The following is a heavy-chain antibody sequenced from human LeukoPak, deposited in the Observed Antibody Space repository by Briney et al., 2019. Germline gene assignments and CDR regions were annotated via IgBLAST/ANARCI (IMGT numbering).Heavy chain of an antibody. CDR3: ARGRRYSYGY. Sequence: SETLSLTCAVYGGSFSGYYWSWIRQPPGKGLEWIGEINHSGSTNYNPSLKSRVTISVDTSKNQFSLKLSSVTAADTAVYYCARGRRYSYGYWGQGTLVTVSS. V-gene: IGHV4-34*01. J-gene: IGHJ4*02. D-gene: IGHD5-18*01. CDR2: INHSGST. CDR1: GGSFSGYY.